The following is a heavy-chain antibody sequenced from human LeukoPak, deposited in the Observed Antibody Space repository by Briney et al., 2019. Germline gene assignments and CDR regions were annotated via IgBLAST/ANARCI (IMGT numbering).Heavy chain of an antibody. CDR2: IYHSGST. CDR1: GGSISSSNW. CDR3: ARGNIAVAGLFDY. V-gene: IGHV4-4*02. D-gene: IGHD6-19*01. J-gene: IGHJ4*02. Sequence: SETLSLTCAVSGGSISSSNWWRCVRQPPRKGLAWTGGIYHSGSTNYNPSLKSRVTISVDKSKNQFSLKLSSVTAADTSVYYCARGNIAVAGLFDYWGQGTLVTVSS.